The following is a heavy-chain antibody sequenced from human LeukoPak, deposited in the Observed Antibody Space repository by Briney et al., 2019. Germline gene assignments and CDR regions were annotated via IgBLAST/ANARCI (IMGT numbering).Heavy chain of an antibody. CDR2: ISSSSSYI. CDR3: ARVDFSKVPYYMDV. J-gene: IGHJ6*03. V-gene: IGHV3-21*01. CDR1: GFTISSYS. D-gene: IGHD3/OR15-3a*01. Sequence: PGGSLRLSCAASGFTISSYSMNWVRQAPGKGLEWVSSISSSSSYIYYADSVKGRFTISRDNAKNSLYLQMNSLRAEHTAVYYCARVDFSKVPYYMDVWGKGTTVTVSS.